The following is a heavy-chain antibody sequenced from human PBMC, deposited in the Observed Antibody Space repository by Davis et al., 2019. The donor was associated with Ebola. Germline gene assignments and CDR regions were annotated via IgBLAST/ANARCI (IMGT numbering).Heavy chain of an antibody. J-gene: IGHJ3*02. Sequence: PGGSLSLSCAASGFTFSDYYMTWIRQAPGKGLEWVSYISTGSTIIYYGDSVKGRFTTSRDNAKNSLDLRMNSLRAEDTAIYYCARAEYDSKGGAFDIWGQGTVVTVSS. D-gene: IGHD3-22*01. CDR3: ARAEYDSKGGAFDI. V-gene: IGHV3-11*04. CDR1: GFTFSDYY. CDR2: ISTGSTII.